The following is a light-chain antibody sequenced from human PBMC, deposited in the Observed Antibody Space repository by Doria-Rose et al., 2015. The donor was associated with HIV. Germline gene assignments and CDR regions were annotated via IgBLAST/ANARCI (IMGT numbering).Light chain of an antibody. V-gene: IGKV3-11*01. Sequence: APLSLSPGERATLSCRASQSVSTYLAWYQQNPGQAPRLLIYNTSNRATGIPARFSGSGSGTDFTLTISSLEPGDFAVYYCQQRGNWPLTFGGGTKVEIK. CDR1: QSVSTY. CDR3: QQRGNWPLT. J-gene: IGKJ4*01. CDR2: NTS.